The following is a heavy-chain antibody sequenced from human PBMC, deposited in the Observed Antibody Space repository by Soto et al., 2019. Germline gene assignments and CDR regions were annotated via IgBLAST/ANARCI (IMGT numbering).Heavy chain of an antibody. J-gene: IGHJ6*02. D-gene: IGHD3-3*01. CDR1: GGSISSYC. V-gene: IGHV4-4*07. CDR3: ARDPYYDFWSGYVPTGMDV. Sequence: SETLSLTWTVSGGSISSYCCSGIRPPAPKGLEWIGRIYTSGGTNYNPSLKSRVTMSVDTSKNQFSLKLSSVTAADTAVYYCARDPYYDFWSGYVPTGMDVWGQGTTVTVSS. CDR2: IYTSGGT.